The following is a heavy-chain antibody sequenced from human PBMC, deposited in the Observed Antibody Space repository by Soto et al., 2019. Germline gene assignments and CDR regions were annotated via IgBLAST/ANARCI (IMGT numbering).Heavy chain of an antibody. CDR1: GFTFSSYA. CDR2: ISYDGSNK. Sequence: GGSLRLSCAASGFTFSSYAMHWVRQAPGKGLEWVAVISYDGSNKYYADSVKGRFTISRDNSKNTLYLQMNSLRAEDTAVYYCARDEDYYDSSGYTVPFDYWGQGTLVTVSS. J-gene: IGHJ4*02. D-gene: IGHD3-22*01. CDR3: ARDEDYYDSSGYTVPFDY. V-gene: IGHV3-30-3*01.